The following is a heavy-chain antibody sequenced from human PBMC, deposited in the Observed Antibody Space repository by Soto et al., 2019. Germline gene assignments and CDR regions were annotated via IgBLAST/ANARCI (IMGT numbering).Heavy chain of an antibody. V-gene: IGHV3-30-3*01. J-gene: IGHJ4*02. CDR3: ARTEGFSNYRYTD. CDR1: GFTFNTYA. CDR2: ISYDGGSK. D-gene: IGHD6-13*01. Sequence: QVQLVESGGGVARPGRYLTLSCAASGFTFNTYAIHWVRLPPGKGLEWVAAISYDGGSKYYADSVRDPFTISRDDSKSTLYLQMNSLSRADAAVYYCARTEGFSNYRYTDWGQGPLVTVSS.